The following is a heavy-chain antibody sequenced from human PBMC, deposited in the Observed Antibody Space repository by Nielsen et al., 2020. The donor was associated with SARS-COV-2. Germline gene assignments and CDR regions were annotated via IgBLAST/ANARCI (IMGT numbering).Heavy chain of an antibody. J-gene: IGHJ3*01. CDR2: VSASGGST. CDR1: GFTFNIYA. D-gene: IGHD3-10*01. CDR3: AKDGVVRGDALDL. Sequence: GESLKISCAASGFTFNIYAMAWVRRAPGRGLQWVTGVSASGGSTYYTDSVKGRFSISRDNSKNTLFLQMHSLRVEDTALYYCAKDGVVRGDALDLWGQGTMATVSS. V-gene: IGHV3-23*01.